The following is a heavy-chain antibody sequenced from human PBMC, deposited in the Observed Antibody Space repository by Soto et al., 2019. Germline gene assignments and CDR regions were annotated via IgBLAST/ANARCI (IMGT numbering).Heavy chain of an antibody. CDR3: ATRSEYHYGSGKYYGLDV. CDR1: GYTFTNNW. CDR2: IYPGDSDT. V-gene: IGHV5-51*01. J-gene: IGHJ6*02. D-gene: IGHD3-10*01. Sequence: RGESLKISCKGSGYTFTNNWVGWVRQMPGKGLEWMGIIYPGDSDTRYSPSFQGQVTISVDKSIATAYLQWSSLKASDTAMYYCATRSEYHYGSGKYYGLDVWGQGTTVTVSS.